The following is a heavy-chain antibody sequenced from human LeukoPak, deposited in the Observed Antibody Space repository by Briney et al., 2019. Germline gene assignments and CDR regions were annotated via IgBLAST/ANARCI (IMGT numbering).Heavy chain of an antibody. D-gene: IGHD4-17*01. V-gene: IGHV1-2*02. J-gene: IGHJ4*02. CDR3: ARDDYGDYTKLEY. CDR2: INPKSGDT. Sequence: ASVKVSCKASGYTFSGYYIHWVRQAPGQGLEWMGWINPKSGDTNYAQMFQGRVTMTGDSSISTAYMELNSLKSDDTAVYYCARDDYGDYTKLEYWGQGTLVTVSS. CDR1: GYTFSGYY.